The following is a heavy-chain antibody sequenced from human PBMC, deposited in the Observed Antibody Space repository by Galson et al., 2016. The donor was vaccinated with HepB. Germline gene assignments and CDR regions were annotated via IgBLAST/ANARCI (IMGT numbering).Heavy chain of an antibody. D-gene: IGHD5-18*01. J-gene: IGHJ6*02. CDR1: GDTFSRFA. V-gene: IGHV1-69*13. CDR2: IVPIFDRA. CDR3: ARGERGQGYSYALYGMDV. Sequence: SVKVSCKASGDTFSRFAISWVRQAPGQGLEWMGGIVPIFDRANYAQNLLGRLTITADESTSTAYMELRSLRSEDMAVYYCARGERGQGYSYALYGMDVWGQGTTVTVSS.